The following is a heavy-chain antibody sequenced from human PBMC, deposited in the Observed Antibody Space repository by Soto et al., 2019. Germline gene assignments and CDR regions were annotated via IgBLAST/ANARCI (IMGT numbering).Heavy chain of an antibody. J-gene: IGHJ4*02. Sequence: GGSLRLSCAASGFTFSSYGMHWVRQAPGKGLEWVAVISYDGSNKYYADSVKGRFTISRDNSRNTLYLQMNSLRAEDTAVYYCAKGTAMVTAFDYWGQGTLVTVSS. CDR3: AKGTAMVTAFDY. CDR1: GFTFSSYG. V-gene: IGHV3-30*18. CDR2: ISYDGSNK. D-gene: IGHD5-18*01.